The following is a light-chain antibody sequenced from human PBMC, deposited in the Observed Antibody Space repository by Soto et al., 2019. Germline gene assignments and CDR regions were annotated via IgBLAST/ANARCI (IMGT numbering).Light chain of an antibody. CDR3: QQDYSSPRT. CDR1: QSVRSSX. J-gene: IGKJ1*01. Sequence: PEERVTLSCRASQSVRSSXLTGYQQKPGQAPRLLIYGASTRATSVPARFSGSGSGTDFTLTISSLEPEDFPVYYCQQDYSSPRTLGQGTKLDI. CDR2: GAS. V-gene: IGKV3D-7*01.